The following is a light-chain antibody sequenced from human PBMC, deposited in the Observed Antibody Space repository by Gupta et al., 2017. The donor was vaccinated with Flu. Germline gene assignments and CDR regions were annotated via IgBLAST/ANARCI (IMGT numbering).Light chain of an antibody. CDR3: SSYTITTSPV. Sequence: QSALTQPASVSGSPGQSITISCTGTRNDVGNYNFVSWYQQLPGKAPKLIIYEVTRRPSEVSNRFSGSKSGNTASLTISGRQSEDEAYYYCSSYTITTSPVFGGGTKLTVL. CDR2: EVT. CDR1: RNDVGNYNF. V-gene: IGLV2-14*01. J-gene: IGLJ3*02.